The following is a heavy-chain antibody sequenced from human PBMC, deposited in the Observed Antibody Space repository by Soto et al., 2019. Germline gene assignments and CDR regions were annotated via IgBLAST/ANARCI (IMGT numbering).Heavy chain of an antibody. J-gene: IGHJ4*02. CDR3: VREGSAWHFDY. D-gene: IGHD6-19*01. V-gene: IGHV3-33*01. Sequence: QVQLVESGGGVVQPGRSLRLSCEASKFIFSNYVMHWVRQAPGKGLEWVAALWSDGNNKYYADSVKGRFTISRDNTKNTLFLQMNSLRGEDAAVYYWVREGSAWHFDYCGQGTLVTVSS. CDR2: LWSDGNNK. CDR1: KFIFSNYV.